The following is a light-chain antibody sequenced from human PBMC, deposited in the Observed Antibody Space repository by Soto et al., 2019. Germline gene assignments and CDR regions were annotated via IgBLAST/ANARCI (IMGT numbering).Light chain of an antibody. CDR2: DVS. V-gene: IGLV2-14*03. Sequence: QSALTQPASVSGSPGQSITISCTGTSSDVGASNHVSWYHQLPGKAPKLMIHDVSDRPSGVSNRFSGSKSGNPASLTISGLQAEDEADYYCCSSTTSATYVFGTGPKLTVL. CDR1: SSDVGASNH. CDR3: CSSTTSATYV. J-gene: IGLJ1*01.